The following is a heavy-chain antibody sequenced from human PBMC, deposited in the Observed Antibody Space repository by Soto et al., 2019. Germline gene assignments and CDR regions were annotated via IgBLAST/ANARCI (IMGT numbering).Heavy chain of an antibody. CDR2: ISYDGSNK. D-gene: IGHD3-9*01. V-gene: IGHV3-30*18. CDR3: AKVRRYFDWLLPYFDY. J-gene: IGHJ4*02. CDR1: GFTFSSYG. Sequence: GGSLRLSCAVSGFTFSSYGMHWVRQAPGKGLEWVAVISYDGSNKYYADSVKGRFTISRDNSKNTLYLQMNSLRAEDTAVYYCAKVRRYFDWLLPYFDYWGQGTLVTVSS.